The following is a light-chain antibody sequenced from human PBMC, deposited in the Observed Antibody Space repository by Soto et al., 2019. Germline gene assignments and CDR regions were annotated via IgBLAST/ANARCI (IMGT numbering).Light chain of an antibody. CDR2: DVN. J-gene: IGLJ2*01. V-gene: IGLV2-14*03. Sequence: QSPLTQPASVSGSPGQSITISCTGTNNDIGAFDYVSWYQHHPGKAPRLLIYDVNNWPSGVSDRFSGSKSGNTASLTISGLQAEDEAVYYCSSYTTTTPVVFGGGTKLTVL. CDR1: NNDIGAFDY. CDR3: SSYTTTTPVV.